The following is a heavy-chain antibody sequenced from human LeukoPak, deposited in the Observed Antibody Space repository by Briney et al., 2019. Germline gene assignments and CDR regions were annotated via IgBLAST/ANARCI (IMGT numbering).Heavy chain of an antibody. J-gene: IGHJ5*02. CDR1: GFTFDDYA. CDR3: AGDSFDP. V-gene: IGHV3-9*01. Sequence: GGSLRLSCAASGFTFDDYAMHWVRQAPGKGLEWVSGISWNSGSVGYADSVKGRFTISRDNAKNTLYLQMNSLRAEDTAVYYCAGDSFDPWGQGTLVTVSS. CDR2: ISWNSGSV.